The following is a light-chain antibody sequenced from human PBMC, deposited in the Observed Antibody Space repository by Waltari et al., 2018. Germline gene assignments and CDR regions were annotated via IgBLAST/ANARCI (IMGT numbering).Light chain of an antibody. CDR3: QQCYSTPYT. V-gene: IGKV4-1*01. J-gene: IGKJ2*01. CDR1: QNLLYNTANKNY. Sequence: DIVMTQSPDSLAVSLGERVTITVRSSQNLLYNTANKNYLAWFHQKPGQPPKLLIYWASTRESGVPDRFSGSGSGTEFTLTISSLQAADVAVYYCQQCYSTPYTFGQGTKLEIK. CDR2: WAS.